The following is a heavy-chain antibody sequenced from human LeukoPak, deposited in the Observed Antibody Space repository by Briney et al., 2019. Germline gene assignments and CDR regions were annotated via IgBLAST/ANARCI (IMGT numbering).Heavy chain of an antibody. J-gene: IGHJ4*02. CDR3: AKDKAAAGLTFDY. Sequence: GGSLRLSCAASGFTLDDYAMHWVRHAPGKGLECVSVISWNSGSIGYADSVKGRFTISRDNAKNSLYLQMNSLRAEDTALYYCAKDKAAAGLTFDYWGQGTLVTVSS. V-gene: IGHV3-9*01. CDR2: ISWNSGSI. CDR1: GFTLDDYA. D-gene: IGHD6-13*01.